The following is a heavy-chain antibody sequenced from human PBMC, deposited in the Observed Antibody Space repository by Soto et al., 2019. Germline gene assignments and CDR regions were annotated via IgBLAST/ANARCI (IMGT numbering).Heavy chain of an antibody. J-gene: IGHJ4*02. CDR1: GFTFSSYA. V-gene: IGHV3-23*01. Sequence: SLRLSCAASGFTFSSYAMSWVRQAPGKGLEWVSAISGSGGSTYYADSVKGRFTISRDNSKNTLYLQMNSLRAEDTAVYYCAKDNRGSSWSIDYWGQGTLVTVSS. CDR2: ISGSGGST. CDR3: AKDNRGSSWSIDY. D-gene: IGHD6-13*01.